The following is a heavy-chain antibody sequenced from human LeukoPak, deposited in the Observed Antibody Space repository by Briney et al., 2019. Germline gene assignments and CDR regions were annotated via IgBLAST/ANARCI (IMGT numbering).Heavy chain of an antibody. CDR2: ISSSSTYI. CDR1: GFTFNNYN. CDR3: ARGTHPAIANY. J-gene: IGHJ4*02. Sequence: PGGSLRLSCAAFGFTFNNYNMNWVRQAPGKGLEWVSSISSSSTYIYYADSVKGRFTISRDNAKNSLYLQMNSLRAEDTAVYYCARGTHPAIANYWGQGTLVTVSS. V-gene: IGHV3-21*01. D-gene: IGHD6-13*01.